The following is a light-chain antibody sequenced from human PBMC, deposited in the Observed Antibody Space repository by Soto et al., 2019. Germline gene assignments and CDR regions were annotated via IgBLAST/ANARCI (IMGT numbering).Light chain of an antibody. Sequence: QSALTQPPSASGSPGQSVTISCTGTSSDVGYNSVSWYQQHPGKAPKLMIYEVSKRPSGVPDRFSGSKSGNTASLTVSGRQAADDADYFYNSYAGSNTYVFGSGTKGTVL. CDR3: NSYAGSNTYV. J-gene: IGLJ1*01. CDR2: EVS. V-gene: IGLV2-8*01. CDR1: SSDVGYNS.